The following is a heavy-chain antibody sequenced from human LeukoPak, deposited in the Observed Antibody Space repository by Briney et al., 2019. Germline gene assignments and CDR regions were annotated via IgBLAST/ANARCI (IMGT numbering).Heavy chain of an antibody. V-gene: IGHV3-23*01. CDR2: ISHSSSGT. D-gene: IGHD2/OR15-2a*01. Sequence: GGSLRLSCAASGFTFSNAWMSWVRQAPGKGLEWVSAISHSSSGTYYADSVKGRFTISRDNSKNTLYLQMNSLRGEDTAVYYCARVLSVSYCDSWGQGTLVTVSS. CDR1: GFTFSNAW. J-gene: IGHJ4*02. CDR3: ARVLSVSYCDS.